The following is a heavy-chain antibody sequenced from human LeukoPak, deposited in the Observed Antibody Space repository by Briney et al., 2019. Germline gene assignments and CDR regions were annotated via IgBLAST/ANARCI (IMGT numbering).Heavy chain of an antibody. D-gene: IGHD3-22*01. CDR1: GFTFSSYA. CDR3: AKDLGYYYDSSGY. Sequence: PGGSLRLSCAASGFTFSSYAMSWVRQAPGKGLEWVSAISGSGGSTYYADSVKGRFTISGDNSKNTLYLQMNSLRAEDTAVYYCAKDLGYYYDSSGYWGQGTLVTVSS. V-gene: IGHV3-23*01. J-gene: IGHJ4*02. CDR2: ISGSGGST.